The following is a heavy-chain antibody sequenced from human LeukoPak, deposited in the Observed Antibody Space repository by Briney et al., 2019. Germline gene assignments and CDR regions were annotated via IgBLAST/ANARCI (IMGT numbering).Heavy chain of an antibody. CDR1: GFTVSSNY. Sequence: GGSLRLSCAASGFTVSSNYMTWVRQAPGKGLEWVSLMYGAGSTHYADSVRGRFTISRDNSKNTLYVQMNSLRAEDTAVYFSLNYWGQGTLVTVSS. CDR2: MYGAGST. CDR3: LNY. J-gene: IGHJ4*02. V-gene: IGHV3-66*01.